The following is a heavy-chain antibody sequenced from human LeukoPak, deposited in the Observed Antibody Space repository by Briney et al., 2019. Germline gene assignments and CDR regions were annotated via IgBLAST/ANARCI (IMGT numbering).Heavy chain of an antibody. J-gene: IGHJ4*02. V-gene: IGHV3-30*03. CDR2: MSYDGSKK. CDR1: GFAFSSYG. Sequence: PGGSLRLSCAASGFAFSSYGMHWVRQAPGKGLEWVAVMSYDGSKKYYADSVKGRFTISRDNSKNTLYLQMNSLRAEDTAVYYCAREALALNYWGQGTLVTVSS. CDR3: AREALALNY.